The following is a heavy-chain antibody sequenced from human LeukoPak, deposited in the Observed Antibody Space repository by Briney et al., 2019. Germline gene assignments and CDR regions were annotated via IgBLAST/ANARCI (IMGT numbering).Heavy chain of an antibody. J-gene: IGHJ5*02. CDR3: ARQYGSGSYSNWFYP. D-gene: IGHD3-10*01. CDR2: INHSGST. CDR1: GGSFSGYY. V-gene: IGHV4-34*01. Sequence: SETMSPACAVYGGSFSGYYWSWIRQPPGKGLEWIGEINHSGSTNYNPSLKSRVTISVETSKNQFSLKLSSVTAADTAVYYCARQYGSGSYSNWFYPWGQGTLVTVSS.